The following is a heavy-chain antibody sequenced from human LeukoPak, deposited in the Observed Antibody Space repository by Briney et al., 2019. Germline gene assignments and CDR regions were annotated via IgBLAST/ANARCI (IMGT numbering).Heavy chain of an antibody. J-gene: IGHJ3*02. CDR3: ARDLRVLEWLPLGAFDI. CDR2: IIPIFGTA. D-gene: IGHD3-3*01. Sequence: ASVKVSCKASGGTFSSCAISWVRQAPGQGLEWMGGIIPIFGTANYAQKFQGRVTITADESTSTAYMELSSLRSEDTAVYYCARDLRVLEWLPLGAFDIWGQGTMVTVSS. V-gene: IGHV1-69*13. CDR1: GGTFSSCA.